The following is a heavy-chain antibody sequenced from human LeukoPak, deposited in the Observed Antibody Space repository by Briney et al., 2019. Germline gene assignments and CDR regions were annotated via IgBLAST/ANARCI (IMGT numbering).Heavy chain of an antibody. J-gene: IGHJ4*02. CDR2: ISSSSSYI. V-gene: IGHV3-21*01. CDR3: ARDGAKYSSSWSYFDY. CDR1: GFTFSSYS. D-gene: IGHD6-13*01. Sequence: GGSLRLSCAASGFTFSSYSMNWVRQAPGKGLEWVSSISSSSSYIYYADSVKGRFTISRDNAKDSLYLQMNSLRAEDTAVYYCARDGAKYSSSWSYFDYWGQGTLVTVSS.